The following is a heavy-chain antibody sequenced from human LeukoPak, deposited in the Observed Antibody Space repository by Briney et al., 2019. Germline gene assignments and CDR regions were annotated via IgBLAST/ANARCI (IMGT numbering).Heavy chain of an antibody. CDR3: GRDPYYGDPY. CDR1: GFSFSDSY. D-gene: IGHD3-10*01. V-gene: IGHV3-11*01. Sequence: GGSLRLSCSASGFSFSDSYMSWFRLSPEKGLEWIAYITSSGTTTEYADSVKGRFTISRVNAKNSLYLQMNSLRPEDTAVYYCGRDPYYGDPYWGEGTLVTVSS. CDR2: ITSSGTTT. J-gene: IGHJ4*02.